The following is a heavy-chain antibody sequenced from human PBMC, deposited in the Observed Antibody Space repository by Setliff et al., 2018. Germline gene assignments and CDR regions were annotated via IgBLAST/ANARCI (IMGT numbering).Heavy chain of an antibody. CDR3: ASPRRDYLDSPFDPFDI. V-gene: IGHV4-38-2*01. CDR1: GASISSGHY. CDR2: IYHKGRT. J-gene: IGHJ3*02. D-gene: IGHD3-9*01. Sequence: PSETLSLTCDVSGASISSGHYWGWIRQPPGKGLEWIATIYHKGRTYFNPSLQSRVTMSLDRSKNQFSLRLTSVTASDTAVYYCASPRRDYLDSPFDPFDIWGHGTRVTVSS.